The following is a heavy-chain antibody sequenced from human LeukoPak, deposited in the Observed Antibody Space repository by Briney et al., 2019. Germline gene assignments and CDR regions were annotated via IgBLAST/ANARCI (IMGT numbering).Heavy chain of an antibody. J-gene: IGHJ3*02. CDR1: GFTFDDYA. CDR3: AKDREWELLFDAFDI. V-gene: IGHV3-9*01. D-gene: IGHD1-26*01. CDR2: ISWNSGSI. Sequence: PGGSLRLSCAASGFTFDDYAMHWVRQAPGKGLEWVSGISWNSGSIGYADSVKGRFTISRDNAKNSLYLQMNSLRAEDTALYYCAKDREWELLFDAFDIWGQGTMVTVSS.